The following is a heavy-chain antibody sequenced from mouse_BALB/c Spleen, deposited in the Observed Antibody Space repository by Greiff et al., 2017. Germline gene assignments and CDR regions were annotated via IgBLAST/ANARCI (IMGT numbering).Heavy chain of an antibody. D-gene: IGHD1-1*01. Sequence: VKLMESGPGLVAPSQSLSITCTVSGFSLTGYGVNWVRQPPGKGLEWLGMIWGDGSTDYNSALKSRLSISKDNSKSQVFLKMNSLQTDDTARYYCAREPFSYYGHGARDYWGQGTSVTVSS. V-gene: IGHV2-6-7*01. CDR2: IWGDGST. CDR1: GFSLTGYG. CDR3: AREPFSYYGHGARDY. J-gene: IGHJ4*01.